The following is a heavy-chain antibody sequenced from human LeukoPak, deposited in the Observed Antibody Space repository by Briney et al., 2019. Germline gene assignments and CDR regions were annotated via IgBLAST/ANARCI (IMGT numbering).Heavy chain of an antibody. Sequence: SETLSLTCTVSGGSMNSDYWSWIRQPAGKGLEWIGRIYVSGSINYNPSLKSRITISVDTSKNQFSLKLSSVTAADTAVYYCARAVTVFGVVTDAFDIWGQGTLVTVSS. J-gene: IGHJ3*02. CDR1: GGSMNSDY. D-gene: IGHD3-3*01. CDR2: IYVSGSI. CDR3: ARAVTVFGVVTDAFDI. V-gene: IGHV4-4*07.